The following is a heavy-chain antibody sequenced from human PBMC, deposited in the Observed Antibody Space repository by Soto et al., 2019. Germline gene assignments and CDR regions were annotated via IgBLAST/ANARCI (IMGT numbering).Heavy chain of an antibody. D-gene: IGHD5-18*01. CDR3: AKDYFGVDTAMA. CDR1: GFTFSSYG. J-gene: IGHJ5*02. CDR2: ISYDGSNK. V-gene: IGHV3-30*18. Sequence: GGSLRLSCAASGFTFSSYGMHWVRQAPGKGLEWVAVISYDGSNKYYADSVKGRFTISRDNSKNTLYLQMNSLRAEDTAVYYCAKDYFGVDTAMAWGQGTLVTVSS.